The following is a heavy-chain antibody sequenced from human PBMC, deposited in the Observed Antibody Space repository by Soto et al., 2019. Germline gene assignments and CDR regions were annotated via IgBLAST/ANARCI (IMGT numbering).Heavy chain of an antibody. CDR3: AKNLPRTGRFDY. V-gene: IGHV4-39*01. Sequence: SETLSLTCTLSGSSITSTTYFWAWIRHPPGRGLEWVGCIYYSGKTHYNPSLKNRVTISVDRSKNQFSLQMTSVTAADTAVYYCAKNLPRTGRFDYWGQGTLVTVAS. CDR2: IYYSGKT. J-gene: IGHJ4*02. CDR1: GSSITSTTYF.